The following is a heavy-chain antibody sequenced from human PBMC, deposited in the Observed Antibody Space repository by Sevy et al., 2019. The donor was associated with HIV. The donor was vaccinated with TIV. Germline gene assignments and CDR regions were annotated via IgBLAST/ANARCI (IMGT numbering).Heavy chain of an antibody. CDR2: ISYDGSNK. V-gene: IGHV3-30-3*01. Sequence: GGSLRLSCAASGFTFSSYAMHWVLQAPGKGLEWVAVISYDGSNKYYADSVKGRFTISRDNSKNTLYLQMNSLRAEDTAVYYCARGGYYYDSSGYPNDFYYFDYWGQGTLVTVSS. CDR3: ARGGYYYDSSGYPNDFYYFDY. CDR1: GFTFSSYA. D-gene: IGHD3-22*01. J-gene: IGHJ4*02.